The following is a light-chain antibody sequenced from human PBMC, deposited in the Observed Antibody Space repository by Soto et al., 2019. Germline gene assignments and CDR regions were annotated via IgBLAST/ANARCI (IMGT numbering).Light chain of an antibody. CDR2: DAS. J-gene: IGKJ3*01. Sequence: DIQMTQSPSAVSASAGDRVTITCRASQDVTSGLAWYQQKPGKAPKLLIKDASTLQSGVPSRFSGSGSGTEFSLTISSLQPEDFATYYCHQANSFPFTFGPGTMVEI. CDR3: HQANSFPFT. V-gene: IGKV1-12*02. CDR1: QDVTSG.